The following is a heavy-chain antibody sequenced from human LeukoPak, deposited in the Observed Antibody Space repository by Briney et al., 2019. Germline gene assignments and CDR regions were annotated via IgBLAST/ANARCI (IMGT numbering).Heavy chain of an antibody. D-gene: IGHD3-22*01. CDR2: INWNGGST. Sequence: PGESLRLSCAASGCTFDDYGMSWVRQAPGKGLEWVAGINWNGGSTGYADSVKGRFTISRDNAKNSLYLQMNSLRAEDTALYHCARVGDSSGSNFEFDYWGQGTLVTVSS. V-gene: IGHV3-20*01. CDR1: GCTFDDYG. CDR3: ARVGDSSGSNFEFDY. J-gene: IGHJ4*02.